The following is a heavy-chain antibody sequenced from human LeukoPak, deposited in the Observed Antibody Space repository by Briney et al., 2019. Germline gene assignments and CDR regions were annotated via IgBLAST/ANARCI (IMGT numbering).Heavy chain of an antibody. CDR3: AKDSRVVITSSGFD. J-gene: IGHJ4*02. Sequence: GGSLRLSCAASGFTFSSYDMSWVRQAPGKGLEWVSSISDSDGSTYYADSVKGRFTISRDNSKNTLYLQMNSLRAEDTAVYYCAKDSRVVITSSGFDWGQGTLVTVSS. D-gene: IGHD3-22*01. CDR1: GFTFSSYD. CDR2: ISDSDGST. V-gene: IGHV3-23*01.